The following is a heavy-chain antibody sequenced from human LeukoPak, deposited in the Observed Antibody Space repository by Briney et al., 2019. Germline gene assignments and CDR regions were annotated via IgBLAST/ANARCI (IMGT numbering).Heavy chain of an antibody. D-gene: IGHD3-22*01. CDR3: ARDLPHYYNDNSGLHVFDV. CDR1: GYTFTSYG. CDR2: ISGYNGNT. V-gene: IGHV1-18*04. Sequence: GASVKVSCKASGYTFTSYGLSWVRQAPGQGLEWMGWISGYNGNTNYAQKFRGRVTMTTDTSTSTAYMELRSLRSDDTAVYYCARDLPHYYNDNSGLHVFDVWGQGTMVTVSS. J-gene: IGHJ3*01.